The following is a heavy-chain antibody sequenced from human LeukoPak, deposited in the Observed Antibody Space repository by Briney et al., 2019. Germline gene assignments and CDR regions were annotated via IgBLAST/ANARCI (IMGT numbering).Heavy chain of an antibody. CDR1: GGSISSSSYY. CDR2: IFHTGST. J-gene: IGHJ4*02. Sequence: SETLSLTCTVSGGSISSSSYYWGWIRQPPGKGLEWIGTIFHTGSTYYNPSLKSRVTISVDTSKNQFSLKLCSVTAADTAVYYCARLVGAAAGRFDYWGQGTLVTVSS. CDR3: ARLVGAAAGRFDY. D-gene: IGHD6-13*01. V-gene: IGHV4-39*01.